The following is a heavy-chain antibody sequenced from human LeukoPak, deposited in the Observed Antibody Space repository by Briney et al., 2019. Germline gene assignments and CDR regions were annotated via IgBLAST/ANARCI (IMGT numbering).Heavy chain of an antibody. V-gene: IGHV3-48*01. CDR3: ARDRVAGGLHYYGVDV. Sequence: GGSLRLSCTASGFSFSTFNMNWVRQAPGKGLEWVSHIGDGSTSIYHADSVKGRFTVSRDDAKNSLYLQMNNLRVEDTAVYYCARDRVAGGLHYYGVDVWGQGTTVSVSS. J-gene: IGHJ6*02. D-gene: IGHD6-19*01. CDR2: IGDGSTSI. CDR1: GFSFSTFN.